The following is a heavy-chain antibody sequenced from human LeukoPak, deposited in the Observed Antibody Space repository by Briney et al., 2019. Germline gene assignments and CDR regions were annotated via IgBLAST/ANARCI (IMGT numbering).Heavy chain of an antibody. CDR3: VHRNSSGYTFDY. J-gene: IGHJ4*02. V-gene: IGHV2-5*02. D-gene: IGHD3-22*01. Sequence: KSGPTLVKPTQTLTLTCTFSGFSLTTGAVGVGWIRQPPGKALEWLALIYWDDDKRYSPSLKSRLTITKDTSKKQVVLTMTNMEPMDTATYYCVHRNSSGYTFDYWGQGTLVTVSS. CDR1: GFSLTTGAVG. CDR2: IYWDDDK.